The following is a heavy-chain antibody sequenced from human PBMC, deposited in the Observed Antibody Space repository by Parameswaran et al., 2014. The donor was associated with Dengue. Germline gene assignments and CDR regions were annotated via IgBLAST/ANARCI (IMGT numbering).Heavy chain of an antibody. CDR2: IIPIFGTA. V-gene: IGHV1-69*01. Sequence: WVRQAPGQGLEWMGGIIPIFGTANYAQKFQGRVTITADESTSTAYMELSSLRSEDTAVYYCARDRGEYLGMDVWGPRDHGHRLL. D-gene: IGHD2/OR15-2a*01. J-gene: IGHJ6*01. CDR3: ARDRGEYLGMDV.